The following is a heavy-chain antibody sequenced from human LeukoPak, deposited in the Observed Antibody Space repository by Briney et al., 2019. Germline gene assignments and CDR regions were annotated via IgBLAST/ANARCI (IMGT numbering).Heavy chain of an antibody. CDR2: ISAYNGNT. CDR3: AREGSLHHSGDYYLSWFDP. J-gene: IGHJ5*02. V-gene: IGHV1-18*01. D-gene: IGHD3-22*01. CDR1: GFTFNTYG. Sequence: GASVKVSCKTSGFTFNTYGIAWVRQAPGQGLEWMGWISAYNGNTNYAQNLQDRVTMTKDTSTTTAYMELRGLRSDDTAVYYCAREGSLHHSGDYYLSWFDPWGQGTLVTVSS.